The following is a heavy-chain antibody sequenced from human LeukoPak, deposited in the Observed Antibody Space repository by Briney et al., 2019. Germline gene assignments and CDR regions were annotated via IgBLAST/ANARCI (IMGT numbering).Heavy chain of an antibody. CDR2: MNLNNGNT. V-gene: IGHV1-8*01. CDR1: GYTFINYD. CDR3: ARGIDLLGLYYFDY. D-gene: IGHD2/OR15-2a*01. Sequence: ASVKVSCKTSGYTFINYDINWVRQATGQGLEWMGWMNLNNGNTGYSQKFQGRVTMTRDTSTSTAYMELSSLRSEDTAVYYCARGIDLLGLYYFDYWGQGTLVSVSS. J-gene: IGHJ4*02.